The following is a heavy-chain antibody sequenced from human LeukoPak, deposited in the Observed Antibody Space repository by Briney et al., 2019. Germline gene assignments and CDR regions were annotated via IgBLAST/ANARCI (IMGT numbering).Heavy chain of an antibody. J-gene: IGHJ4*02. V-gene: IGHV3-11*03. CDR2: IGGSSGYT. Sequence: GGSLRLSCAASGFTFSDYYMSWIRQAPGKGLEWVSHIGGSSGYTNYADSVEGRITISRDNAKNSLYLQMNSLRDEDTAFYYCARYGGRTRGFDYWGQGTLVTVSS. CDR1: GFTFSDYY. D-gene: IGHD3-16*01. CDR3: ARYGGRTRGFDY.